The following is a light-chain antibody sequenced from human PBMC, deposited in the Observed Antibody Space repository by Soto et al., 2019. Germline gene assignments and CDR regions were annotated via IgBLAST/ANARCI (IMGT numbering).Light chain of an antibody. CDR2: EIN. CDR3: CSYAGTRTFGV. Sequence: QSVLTQTACVSGSPGQSLTISCTGSSSDVGTYTLVSWYQQHPGKAPKVILYEINKRPSGVSDRFSGSKSGNTASLTISGLQAEDEADYYCCSYAGTRTFGVLGTGTKVTV. V-gene: IGLV2-23*02. J-gene: IGLJ1*01. CDR1: SSDVGTYTL.